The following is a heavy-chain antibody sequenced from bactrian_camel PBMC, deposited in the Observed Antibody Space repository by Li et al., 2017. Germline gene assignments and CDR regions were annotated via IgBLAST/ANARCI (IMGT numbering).Heavy chain of an antibody. D-gene: IGHD1*01. CDR3: AAYDGNCVDGLRLAPVMTY. J-gene: IGHJ4*01. CDR1: GFTFSSHY. CDR2: IYSDGSNA. V-gene: IGHV3-2*01. Sequence: QLVESGGGLVQPGGSLRLSCAASGFTFSSHYMSWVRQAPGKGLEWVSSIYSDGSNAYYADSVNGRFTISQDDAKNTLYLQMNSLKPEDTAMYYCAAYDGNCVDGLRLAPVMTYWGHGTQVTVS.